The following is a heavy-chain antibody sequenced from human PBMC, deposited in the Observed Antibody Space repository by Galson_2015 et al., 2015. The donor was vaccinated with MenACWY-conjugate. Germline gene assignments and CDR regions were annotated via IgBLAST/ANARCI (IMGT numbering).Heavy chain of an antibody. Sequence: SLRLSCAASGFTFSNAWMSWVRQAPGKGLEWVGRIKSKTDGGTTDYAAPVKGRFTISRDDSKNTLYLQMNSLKTEDTAVYYCTTHEQKLLWFGEQGTEYYFDYWGQGTLVTVSS. CDR1: GFTFSNAW. CDR2: IKSKTDGGTT. D-gene: IGHD3-10*01. CDR3: TTHEQKLLWFGEQGTEYYFDY. J-gene: IGHJ4*02. V-gene: IGHV3-15*01.